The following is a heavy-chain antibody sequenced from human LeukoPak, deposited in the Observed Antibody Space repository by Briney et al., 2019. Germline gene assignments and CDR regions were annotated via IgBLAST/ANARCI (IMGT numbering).Heavy chain of an antibody. CDR3: ARVEQYSSSY. CDR2: ISGSGGST. D-gene: IGHD6-6*01. Sequence: PGGSLRLSCAASGFTFSSYAMSWFRQPPGKGLEWVSAISGSGGSTYYADSVKGRFTISRDNSKNTLYLQRNSLRAEDTAVYYCARVEQYSSSYWGQGTLVTVSS. J-gene: IGHJ4*02. V-gene: IGHV3-23*01. CDR1: GFTFSSYA.